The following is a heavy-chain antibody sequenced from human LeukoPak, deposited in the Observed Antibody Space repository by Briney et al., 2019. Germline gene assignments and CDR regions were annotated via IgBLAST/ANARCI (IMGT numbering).Heavy chain of an antibody. CDR2: IYYSGST. CDR3: ARVGVAAAS. J-gene: IGHJ5*02. V-gene: IGHV4-30-4*08. Sequence: NASETLSLTCAVSGGSISSGDYYWSWIRQPPGKGLEWIGYIYYSGSTYYNPSLKSRVTISVDTSKNQFSLKLSSVTAADTAVYYCARVGVAAASWGQGTLVTVSS. D-gene: IGHD6-13*01. CDR1: GGSISSGDYY.